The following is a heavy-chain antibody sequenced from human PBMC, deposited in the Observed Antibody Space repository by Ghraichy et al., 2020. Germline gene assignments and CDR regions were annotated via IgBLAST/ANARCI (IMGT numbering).Heavy chain of an antibody. V-gene: IGHV4-4*09. CDR2: IYLSGST. CDR1: GGSISTYY. CDR3: ARRTAVPGTASAWFDP. J-gene: IGHJ5*02. D-gene: IGHD6-19*01. Sequence: SETLSLTCTVSGGSISTYYWTWIRQPPGKGLEWIGYIYLSGSTKYNPSLGSRATISLDTSKNQFSLKLSSVTAADTAVYYCARRTAVPGTASAWFDPWGQGSLVTVSS.